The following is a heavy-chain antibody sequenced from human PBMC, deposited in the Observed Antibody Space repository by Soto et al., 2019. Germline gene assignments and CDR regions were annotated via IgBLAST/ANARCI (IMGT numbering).Heavy chain of an antibody. V-gene: IGHV4-59*08. CDR2: IYYSGST. J-gene: IGHJ4*02. Sequence: QVQLQESGPGLVKPSETLSLTFTVSGGSISSYYGGWFRQPPGKGLEWIGYIYYSGSTTYHPSLNSRVTISVDTSKNQFSLNLTSVTAADTAVYYCARLGGYYQAFDQWGQGSLVTVSS. D-gene: IGHD3-22*01. CDR3: ARLGGYYQAFDQ. CDR1: GGSISSYY.